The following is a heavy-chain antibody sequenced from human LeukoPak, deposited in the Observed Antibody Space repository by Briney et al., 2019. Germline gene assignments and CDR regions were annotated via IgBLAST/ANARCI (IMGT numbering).Heavy chain of an antibody. V-gene: IGHV4-34*01. Sequence: SETLSLTCAVYGGSFSGYYWSWIRQPPGKELEWIGEINHSGSTNYNPSLKSRVTISVDTSKNQFSLKLSSVTAADTAVYYCARGSTKLKRRNWFDPWGQGTLVTVSS. CDR2: INHSGST. CDR3: ARGSTKLKRRNWFDP. D-gene: IGHD1-7*01. CDR1: GGSFSGYY. J-gene: IGHJ5*02.